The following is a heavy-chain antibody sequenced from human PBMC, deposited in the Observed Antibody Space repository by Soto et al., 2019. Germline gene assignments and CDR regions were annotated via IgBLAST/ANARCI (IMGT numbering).Heavy chain of an antibody. Sequence: VGSLRLSCGASGFTFSSYAMSWVRQAPGKGLEWVSAISGSGGSTYYADSVKGRFTISRDNSKNTLYLQMNSLRAEDTAVYYCAKNSASIAAAGTVDYWGPGTLVTV. CDR3: AKNSASIAAAGTVDY. V-gene: IGHV3-23*01. D-gene: IGHD6-13*01. CDR2: ISGSGGST. J-gene: IGHJ4*02. CDR1: GFTFSSYA.